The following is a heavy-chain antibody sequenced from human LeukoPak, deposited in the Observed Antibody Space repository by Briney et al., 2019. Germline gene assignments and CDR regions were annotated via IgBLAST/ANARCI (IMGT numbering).Heavy chain of an antibody. V-gene: IGHV4-39*01. J-gene: IGHJ4*02. D-gene: IGHD6-19*01. CDR1: GGSISSSSQY. CDR2: IYYTGST. Sequence: SETLSLTCSVSGGSISSSSQYWGWIRQPPGKGLEWIGSIYYTGSTYYNASLQSRVTISIDMSKNQFSLRLSSVTAADTAMYYCVKSGGYGLIDYWGQGTLVTVSS. CDR3: VKSGGYGLIDY.